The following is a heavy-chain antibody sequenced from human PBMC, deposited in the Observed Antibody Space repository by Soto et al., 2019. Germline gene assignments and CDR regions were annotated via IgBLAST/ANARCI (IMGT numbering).Heavy chain of an antibody. CDR1: GGSFSGYY. CDR3: ARGRPGYCSSTSCSYHFDY. J-gene: IGHJ4*02. V-gene: IGHV4-34*01. Sequence: SETLSLTCAVYGGSFSGYYWSWIRQPPGKGLEWIGEINHSGSTNYNPSLKSRVTISVDTSKNQFSLKLSSVTAADTAVYYCARGRPGYCSSTSCSYHFDYWGQGTLVTVSS. CDR2: INHSGST. D-gene: IGHD2-2*01.